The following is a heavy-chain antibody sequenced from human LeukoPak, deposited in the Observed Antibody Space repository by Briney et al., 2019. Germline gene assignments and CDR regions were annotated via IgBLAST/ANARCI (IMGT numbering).Heavy chain of an antibody. J-gene: IGHJ5*02. CDR1: GFTVSSNY. D-gene: IGHD3-10*01. CDR2: IHKSAIT. V-gene: IGHV3-53*01. Sequence: GGSLRLSCAASGFTVSSNYMTWVRQAPGKGLEWVSVIHKSAITYYADIVKGRFTISRDNSKNIVFLQMNSLRAEDTAVYYCAKVLLWFGGTNWFDPWGQGTLVTVSS. CDR3: AKVLLWFGGTNWFDP.